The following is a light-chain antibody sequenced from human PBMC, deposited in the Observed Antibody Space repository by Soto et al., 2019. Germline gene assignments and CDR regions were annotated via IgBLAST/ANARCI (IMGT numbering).Light chain of an antibody. Sequence: QSALTQPASVSGSPGQSITISCTGTSSDVWSYNLVSWYQQHPCKAPKLMIYEGSKRPSGVSNRFSGSKSGNAASLTSSGLQAEDEADYYCCSYAGSSTLVFGGGTKLTVL. CDR3: CSYAGSSTLV. V-gene: IGLV2-23*01. J-gene: IGLJ2*01. CDR2: EGS. CDR1: SSDVWSYNL.